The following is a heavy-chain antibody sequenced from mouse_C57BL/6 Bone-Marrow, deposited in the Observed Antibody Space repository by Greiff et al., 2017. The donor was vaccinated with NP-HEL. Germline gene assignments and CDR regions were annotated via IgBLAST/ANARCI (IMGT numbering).Heavy chain of an antibody. CDR1: GYTFTSYW. J-gene: IGHJ3*01. CDR3: AGISTMVKWFAY. Sequence: QVQLQQPGAELVRPGTSVKLSCKASGYTFTSYWMHWVKQRPGQGLEWIGVIDPSDSYTNYNQKFKGKATLTVDTSSSTAYMQLSSLTSEDSAVYYFAGISTMVKWFAYWGQGTLVTVSA. D-gene: IGHD2-2*01. CDR2: IDPSDSYT. V-gene: IGHV1-59*01.